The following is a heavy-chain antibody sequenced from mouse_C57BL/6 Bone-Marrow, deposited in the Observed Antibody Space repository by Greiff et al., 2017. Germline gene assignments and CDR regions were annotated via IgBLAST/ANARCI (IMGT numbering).Heavy chain of an antibody. V-gene: IGHV2-5*01. J-gene: IGHJ4*01. CDR2: IWRGGST. CDR3: AKTPPYYYEDYYAMDY. Sequence: QVQLKESGPGLVQPSQSLSITCTVSGFSLTGYGVHWVRQSPGKGLEWLGVIWRGGSTDYNAAFMSRMSITKDNSKSQVFFKMNSLQADDTAIYYWAKTPPYYYEDYYAMDYWGQGTSVTVSS. D-gene: IGHD1-1*01. CDR1: GFSLTGYG.